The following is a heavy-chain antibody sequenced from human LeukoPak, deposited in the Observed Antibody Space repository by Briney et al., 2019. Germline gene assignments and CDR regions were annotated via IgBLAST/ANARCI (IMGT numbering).Heavy chain of an antibody. V-gene: IGHV4-59*10. CDR1: GGSFSGYY. D-gene: IGHD3-10*01. CDR2: IYTSGST. Sequence: SETLSLTCAVYGGSFSGYYWSWIRQPAGKGLEWIGRIYTSGSTNYNPSLKSRVTMSVDTSKNQFSLKLSSVTAADTAVYYCARSGSGSYYNVPDYYYYMDVWGKGTTVTISS. CDR3: ARSGSGSYYNVPDYYYYMDV. J-gene: IGHJ6*03.